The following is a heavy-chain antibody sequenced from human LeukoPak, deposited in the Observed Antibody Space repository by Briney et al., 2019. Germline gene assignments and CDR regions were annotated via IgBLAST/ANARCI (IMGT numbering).Heavy chain of an antibody. CDR1: GFTFKSYA. D-gene: IGHD5-12*01. J-gene: IGHJ4*02. V-gene: IGHV3-23*01. CDR2: ISGGGGST. Sequence: GGSLRLSCAASGFTFKSYAMSWVRQAPGKGLEWVSGISGGGGSTYYADSVKGRFTISRDNSKKKLYLQMNSLRAEDTAVYYCAKDSRGYSGSNFDSWGQGSLVTVCS. CDR3: AKDSRGYSGSNFDS.